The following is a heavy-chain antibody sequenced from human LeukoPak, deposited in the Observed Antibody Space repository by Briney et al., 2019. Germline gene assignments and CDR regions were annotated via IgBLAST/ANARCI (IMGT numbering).Heavy chain of an antibody. D-gene: IGHD4/OR15-4a*01. J-gene: IGHJ4*02. Sequence: GASVKVSCKASGFSFTGYYLHWVRQAPGQGFEWMGWFNLNTGGTNYAQKFQGRVTMTGDTSISTAYVELSNLTSEDTALYYCARDLGNPSANYRDYWGQGTLVTVSS. CDR1: GFSFTGYY. CDR3: ARDLGNPSANYRDY. V-gene: IGHV1-2*02. CDR2: FNLNTGGT.